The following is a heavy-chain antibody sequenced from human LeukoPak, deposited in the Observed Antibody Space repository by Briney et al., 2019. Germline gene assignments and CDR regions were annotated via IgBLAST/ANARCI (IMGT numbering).Heavy chain of an antibody. CDR3: ARVGSSNDAFDI. V-gene: IGHV4-59*01. J-gene: IGHJ3*02. CDR1: GGSISSYY. D-gene: IGHD6-13*01. Sequence: KSSETLSLTCTVSGGSISSYYWSWIRQPPGKGLEWIGYIYYSGSTNYNPSLKSRVTISVDTSKNQFSLKLSSVTAADTAVYYCARVGSSNDAFDIWGQGTMVTVSS. CDR2: IYYSGST.